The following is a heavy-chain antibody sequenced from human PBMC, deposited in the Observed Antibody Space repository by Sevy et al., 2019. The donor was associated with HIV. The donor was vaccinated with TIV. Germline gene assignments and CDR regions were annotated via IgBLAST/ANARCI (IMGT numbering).Heavy chain of an antibody. CDR1: GFTFSSFS. Sequence: GGSLRLSCAASGFTFSSFSMNWVRQAPGKGLEWVSYISSRSNAIYYADSVRGRFIISRDNAKNSLYLQMNSLRAEDTAVYYCARDYFGDYAIDYWGQGTLVTVSS. CDR2: ISSRSNAI. V-gene: IGHV3-48*01. CDR3: ARDYFGDYAIDY. J-gene: IGHJ4*02. D-gene: IGHD4-17*01.